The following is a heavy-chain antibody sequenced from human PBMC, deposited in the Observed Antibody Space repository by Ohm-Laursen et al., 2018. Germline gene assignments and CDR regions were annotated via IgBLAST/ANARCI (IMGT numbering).Heavy chain of an antibody. CDR1: GGVFSSYA. V-gene: IGHV1-69*06. D-gene: IGHD5-18*01. Sequence: SVKVSCKPSGGVFSSYAISWVRQAPGQGLEWMGGIIPIFGTANYAQKFQGRVTITADKSTSTAYMELSSLRSEDTAVYYCARGGHFGYSYTFDYWGQGTLVTVSS. CDR2: IIPIFGTA. CDR3: ARGGHFGYSYTFDY. J-gene: IGHJ4*02.